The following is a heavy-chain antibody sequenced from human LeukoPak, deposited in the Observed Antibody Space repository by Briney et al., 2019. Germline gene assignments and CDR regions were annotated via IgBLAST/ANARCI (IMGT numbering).Heavy chain of an antibody. CDR2: IWYDGSNK. CDR3: ARDRRRDGGDWGFDY. V-gene: IGHV3-33*01. J-gene: IGHJ4*02. CDR1: GFTFSSYG. Sequence: GGSLRLSCAASGFTFSSYGMPWVRQAPGKGLEWVAVIWYDGSNKYYADSVKGRFTISRDNSKNTLYLQMNSLRAEDTAVYYCARDRRRDGGDWGFDYWGREPWSPSPQ. D-gene: IGHD2-21*01.